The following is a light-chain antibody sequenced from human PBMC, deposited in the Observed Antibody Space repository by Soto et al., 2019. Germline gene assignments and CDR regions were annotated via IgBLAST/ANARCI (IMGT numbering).Light chain of an antibody. CDR3: CSYAGSSTYV. J-gene: IGLJ1*01. CDR2: EVS. CDR1: SSDDGSYNL. Sequence: QSALSQPASVSGSAGESSTISCTGTSSDDGSYNLVSWYQQHPGKAPKLMIYEVSKRPSGVSDRFSGSKSGNTASLTISGLQAEDEADYYCCSYAGSSTYVFGTGTKVTVL. V-gene: IGLV2-23*02.